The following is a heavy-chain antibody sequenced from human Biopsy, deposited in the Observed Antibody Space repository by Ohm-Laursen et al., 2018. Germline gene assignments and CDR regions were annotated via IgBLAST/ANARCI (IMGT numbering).Heavy chain of an antibody. J-gene: IGHJ6*02. CDR3: AIDRVPRRGVMPVYYYGMDV. V-gene: IGHV4-61*01. CDR1: GGSVSSSYYY. Sequence: SETLSLTCSVSGGSVSSSYYYWNWIRQTPGKGLEWIGFIYNTERTNYNPSLKSRVTISLDTSKNQFSLELSSVIPSDTAVYYCAIDRVPRRGVMPVYYYGMDVWGQGSTVTVSS. D-gene: IGHD2-21*01. CDR2: IYNTERT.